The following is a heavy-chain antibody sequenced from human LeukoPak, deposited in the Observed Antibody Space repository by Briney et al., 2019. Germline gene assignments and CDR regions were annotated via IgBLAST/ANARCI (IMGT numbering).Heavy chain of an antibody. Sequence: TSETLSLTCFVSGGSMTRSSDYWGWIRQPPGEGLEWIGSIYYSGSANYNPSLKSRVTLSIDTSKNQFSLKLTSMTAADTAVYFCARSNSWPVGWFDPWGQGTLVTVSS. J-gene: IGHJ5*02. CDR2: IYYSGSA. CDR3: ARSNSWPVGWFDP. V-gene: IGHV4-39*01. D-gene: IGHD6-13*01. CDR1: GGSMTRSSDY.